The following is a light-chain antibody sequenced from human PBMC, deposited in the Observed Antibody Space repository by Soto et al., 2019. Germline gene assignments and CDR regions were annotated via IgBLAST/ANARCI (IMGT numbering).Light chain of an antibody. CDR1: QDISNY. Sequence: DIQMTQSPSSLSASVGDRVTITCQARQDISNYLNWYQQKPGKAPKLLIYDASNLETGVPSRFSGSGSGTDFTFNISSLQPEDIATYYCQQYDNLLLTFGGGTKVEIK. CDR3: QQYDNLLLT. V-gene: IGKV1-33*01. J-gene: IGKJ4*01. CDR2: DAS.